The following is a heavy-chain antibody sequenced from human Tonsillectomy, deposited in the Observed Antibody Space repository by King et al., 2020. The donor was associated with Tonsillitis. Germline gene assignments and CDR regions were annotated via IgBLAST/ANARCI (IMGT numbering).Heavy chain of an antibody. D-gene: IGHD1-26*01. V-gene: IGHV5-51*01. CDR3: ARQNTVGAPTPDY. J-gene: IGHJ4*02. CDR2: IYPGDSDT. Sequence: VQLVESGAEVKKPGESLKISCRASGYSFTTYWIGWVRQMPGKGLEWMGIIYPGDSDTRYSPSFQGQVTISADKSISTAYLQWSSLKASDSAMYYCARQNTVGAPTPDYWGQGTLVTVSS. CDR1: GYSFTTYW.